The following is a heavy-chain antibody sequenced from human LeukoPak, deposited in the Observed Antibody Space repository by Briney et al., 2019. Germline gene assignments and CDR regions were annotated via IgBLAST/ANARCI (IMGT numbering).Heavy chain of an antibody. D-gene: IGHD3-16*01. CDR3: ARDRPGGYFDD. CDR1: GFTFSSYW. V-gene: IGHV3-7*04. CDR2: IKQDGSEK. Sequence: GGSLRLSCAAPGFTFSSYWMNWVRQAPGKGLEWVANIKQDGSEKSYADSVKGRFTMSRDNAKKSVYLQMNSLRVEDTAVYYCARDRPGGYFDDWGQGTLVTVSS. J-gene: IGHJ4*02.